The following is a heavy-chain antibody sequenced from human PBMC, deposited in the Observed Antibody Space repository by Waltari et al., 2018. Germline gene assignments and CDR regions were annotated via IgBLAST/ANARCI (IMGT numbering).Heavy chain of an antibody. Sequence: EVQLVASGGGLVKPGGSLRLSCAASGFTLRSQRMNWVRQAPGKGLEWVSSIISSSSYIYYADSVKGRFTISRDNAKNSLYLQMNSLRAEDTAVYYCARHPSSEGGFDYWGQGTLVTVSS. J-gene: IGHJ4*02. CDR1: GFTLRSQR. CDR2: IISSSSYI. V-gene: IGHV3-21*01. D-gene: IGHD3-10*01. CDR3: ARHPSSEGGFDY.